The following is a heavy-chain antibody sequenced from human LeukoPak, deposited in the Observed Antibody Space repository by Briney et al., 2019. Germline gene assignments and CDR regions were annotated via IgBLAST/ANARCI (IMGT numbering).Heavy chain of an antibody. CDR1: GGSISSYY. D-gene: IGHD2-2*01. CDR2: IYYSGST. V-gene: IGHV4-59*01. J-gene: IGHJ5*02. Sequence: PSETLSLTCTVSGGSISSYYWSWIRQPPGKGLEWIGYIYYSGSTNYNPSLKSRVTISVDTSKNQFSLKLSSVTAADTAVYYCAREMVVVVPAASSLEESDWFDPWGQGTLVTVSS. CDR3: AREMVVVVPAASSLEESDWFDP.